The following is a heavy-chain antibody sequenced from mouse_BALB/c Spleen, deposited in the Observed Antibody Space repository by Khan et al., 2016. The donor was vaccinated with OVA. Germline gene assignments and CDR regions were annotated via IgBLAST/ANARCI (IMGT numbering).Heavy chain of an antibody. CDR3: ARDGAYYRNDGWFAY. CDR1: GYTFTSYT. CDR2: INPSSGYT. D-gene: IGHD2-14*01. Sequence: VQLQQSGAELARPGASVKMSCKASGYTFTSYTIHWIKQRPGQGLEWIGYINPSSGYTNYNQKFKDKATLTVDKSSTTAYMQLSSLTSDDSVVYYCARDGAYYRNDGWFAYWGQGTLVTVSA. J-gene: IGHJ3*01. V-gene: IGHV1-4*01.